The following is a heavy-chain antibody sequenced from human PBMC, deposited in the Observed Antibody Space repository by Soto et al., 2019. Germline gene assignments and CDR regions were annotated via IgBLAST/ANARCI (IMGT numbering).Heavy chain of an antibody. D-gene: IGHD3-3*01. Sequence: GESLKISCKGSGYSFTSYWIGWVRQMPGKGLEWMGIIYPGDSDTRYSPSFQGQVTISTDKSISTAYLQWSSLKASDTAMYYCARGSSYDFWSGFLSSWFDPWGQGTLVTVSS. CDR3: ARGSSYDFWSGFLSSWFDP. CDR1: GYSFTSYW. J-gene: IGHJ5*02. CDR2: IYPGDSDT. V-gene: IGHV5-51*01.